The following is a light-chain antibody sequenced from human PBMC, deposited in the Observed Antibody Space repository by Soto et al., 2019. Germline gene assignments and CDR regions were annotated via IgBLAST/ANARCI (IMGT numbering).Light chain of an antibody. CDR2: GAS. Sequence: EVVLTQSPGTLSLSPGERATLSCRASQSVSSSYLAWYQKKPGQAPRLLIYGASSRATGIPDRFSGSGSATDFTLTIGRLEPEDFAVYYCQQYDSSPYTFGQGTKLEIK. V-gene: IGKV3-20*01. CDR3: QQYDSSPYT. CDR1: QSVSSSY. J-gene: IGKJ2*01.